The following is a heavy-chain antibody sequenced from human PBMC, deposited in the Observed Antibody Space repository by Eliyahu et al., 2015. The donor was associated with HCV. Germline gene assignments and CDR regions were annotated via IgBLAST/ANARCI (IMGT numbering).Heavy chain of an antibody. CDR3: ARFNYYDSSGFFDP. J-gene: IGHJ5*02. CDR1: GGSMINYX. D-gene: IGHD3-22*01. V-gene: IGHV4-4*07. Sequence: QVQLQESGPGLVKPSETLSLTCTVSGGSMINYXCSWIRQPAGKGLEWIGRIYTSGTTNYNPSLKSRVTMSVDTSKNQFSLKLXSVTAADTAVYYCARFNYYDSSGFFDPWGQGTLVTVSS. CDR2: IYTSGTT.